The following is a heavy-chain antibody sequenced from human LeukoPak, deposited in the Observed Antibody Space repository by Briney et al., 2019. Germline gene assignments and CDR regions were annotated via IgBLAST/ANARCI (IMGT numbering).Heavy chain of an antibody. J-gene: IGHJ4*02. CDR1: GDSINNYY. V-gene: IGHV4-59*13. Sequence: PSETLSLTCTVTGDSINNYYWSWVRQPPGRNLEWIGYISYSGNTNNSPFFKSRVTMSIRTSEYLFSLKLTSVTAADTAVYYCARGGYSDSYGPYYFDSWGQGILITVSS. CDR2: ISYSGNT. CDR3: ARGGYSDSYGPYYFDS. D-gene: IGHD5-18*01.